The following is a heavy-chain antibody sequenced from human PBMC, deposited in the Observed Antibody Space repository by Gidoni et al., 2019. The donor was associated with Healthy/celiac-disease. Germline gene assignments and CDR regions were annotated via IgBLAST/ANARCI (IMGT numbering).Heavy chain of an antibody. J-gene: IGHJ6*02. D-gene: IGHD3-10*01. Sequence: QLQLQESGPGLVKPSETLSLTCTVSGGSISSSSYYWGWIRQPPGKGLEWIGSIYYSGSTYYNPSLKSRVTISVDTSKNQFSLKLSSVTAADTAVYYCASLSFGPTYYYYGMDVWGQGTTVTVSS. V-gene: IGHV4-39*01. CDR2: IYYSGST. CDR3: ASLSFGPTYYYYGMDV. CDR1: GGSISSSSYY.